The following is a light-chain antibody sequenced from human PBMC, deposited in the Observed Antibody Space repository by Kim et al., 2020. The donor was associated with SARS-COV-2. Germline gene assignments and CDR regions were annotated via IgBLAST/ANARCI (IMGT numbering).Light chain of an antibody. J-gene: IGLJ1*01. CDR1: SSNSGTDFD. CDR3: QSYDNSLTIFI. V-gene: IGLV1-40*01. Sequence: QRVDRSCTGSSSNSGTDFDVHWYQQLPGTAPKLLIPGNTNRPSGVPDRFSGSKSGTSASLAITGLQAEDEADYYCQSYDNSLTIFIFGPGTKVTVL. CDR2: GNT.